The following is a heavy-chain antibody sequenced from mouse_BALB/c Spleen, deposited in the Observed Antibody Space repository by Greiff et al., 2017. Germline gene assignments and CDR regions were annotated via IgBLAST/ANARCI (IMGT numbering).Heavy chain of an antibody. D-gene: IGHD3-2*01. V-gene: IGHV14-3*02. CDR3: ARLRQLGLQDCDY. J-gene: IGHJ2*01. Sequence: VQLKESGAELVKPGASVKLSCTASGFNINDTYMHWVKQRPEQGLEWIGRIDPANGNTKYDPKFQGKATITADTSSNTAYLQLSSLTSEDTAVYYCARLRQLGLQDCDYWGQGTTLTVSS. CDR1: GFNINDTY. CDR2: IDPANGNT.